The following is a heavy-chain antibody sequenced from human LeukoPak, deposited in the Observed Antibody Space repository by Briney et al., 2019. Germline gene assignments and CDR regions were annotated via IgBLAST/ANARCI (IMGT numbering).Heavy chain of an antibody. CDR3: ARIQRGVVNAFDI. CDR1: GYTFTDYY. J-gene: IGHJ3*02. CDR2: INPSGGNT. D-gene: IGHD3-16*02. V-gene: IGHV1-46*01. Sequence: ASVKVSCKASGYTFTDYYMRWVRQAPGQGLEWMGLINPSGGNTSYAQKFQGRVTMTRETLTSTVDTELSGLRSEDTAVYCCARIQRGVVNAFDIWGQGTMVTVSS.